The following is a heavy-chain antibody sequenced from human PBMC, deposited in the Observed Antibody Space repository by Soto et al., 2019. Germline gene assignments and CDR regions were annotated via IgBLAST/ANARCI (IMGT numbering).Heavy chain of an antibody. Sequence: PSETLSLTCTVSGGSISSYYWSWIRQPPGKGLEWIGYIYYSGSTNYNPSLKSRVTISVDTSKNQFSLKLSSVTAADTAVYYCARDPYDFLSMDVWGQGTTVTVSS. CDR1: GGSISSYY. CDR2: IYYSGST. CDR3: ARDPYDFLSMDV. V-gene: IGHV4-59*01. D-gene: IGHD3-9*01. J-gene: IGHJ6*02.